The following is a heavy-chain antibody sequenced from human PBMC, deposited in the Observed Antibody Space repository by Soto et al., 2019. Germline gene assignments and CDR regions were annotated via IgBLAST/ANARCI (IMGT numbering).Heavy chain of an antibody. Sequence: VASVKVSCKASGGTFSSYAISWVRQAPGQGLEWMGGIIPIFGTANYAQKFQGRVTITADESTSTAYMELSSLRSEDTAVYYCARESEYYDSSGPNAFDIWGQGTMVTVSS. J-gene: IGHJ3*02. CDR3: ARESEYYDSSGPNAFDI. CDR1: GGTFSSYA. D-gene: IGHD3-22*01. CDR2: IIPIFGTA. V-gene: IGHV1-69*13.